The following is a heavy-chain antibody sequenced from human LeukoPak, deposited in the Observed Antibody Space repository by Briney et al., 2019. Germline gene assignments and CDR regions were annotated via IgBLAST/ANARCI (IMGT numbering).Heavy chain of an antibody. D-gene: IGHD3-10*01. V-gene: IGHV3-15*01. CDR3: TTGTTMVRGVTIRY. CDR1: GFMYDDYG. Sequence: PGGSLRLSCAASGFMYDDYGMSWVRQAPGKGLEWVGRIQSKTDGGTTDYAEPVKGRFTISRDDSKNTLYLQMDSLKTEDAAVYYCTTGTTMVRGVTIRYWGQGTLVTVPS. CDR2: IQSKTDGGTT. J-gene: IGHJ4*02.